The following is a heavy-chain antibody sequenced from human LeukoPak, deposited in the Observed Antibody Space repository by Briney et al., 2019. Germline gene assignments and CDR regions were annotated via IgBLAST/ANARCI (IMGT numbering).Heavy chain of an antibody. CDR2: IYPGDSAT. D-gene: IGHD5-12*01. J-gene: IGHJ5*02. CDR1: GYRFANSW. CDR3: ARLRGRQYSGSAFDP. V-gene: IGHV5-51*01. Sequence: GESLKISCKGSGYRFANSWIAWVRQMPGKGLEWMGIIYPGDSATRYSPSFQGQVTISADKSINTAYLQWSSLKASDTAMYYCARLRGRQYSGSAFDPWGQGTLVTVSS.